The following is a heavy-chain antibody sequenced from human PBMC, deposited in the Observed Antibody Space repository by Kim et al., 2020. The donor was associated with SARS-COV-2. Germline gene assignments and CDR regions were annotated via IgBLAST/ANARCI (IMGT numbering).Heavy chain of an antibody. Sequence: SETLSLTCTVSGGSISSYYWRWIRQPPGKGLEWIGYIYYSGSTNYNPSLKRRVTISVATSKNQFSLKLGSGTAADTAVYYCAEDSGDYGDYGRNLYYDGMGVWGHGTPVTVSS. J-gene: IGHJ6*02. V-gene: IGHV4-59*13. D-gene: IGHD4-17*01. CDR1: GGSISSYY. CDR3: AEDSGDYGDYGRNLYYDGMGV. CDR2: IYYSGST.